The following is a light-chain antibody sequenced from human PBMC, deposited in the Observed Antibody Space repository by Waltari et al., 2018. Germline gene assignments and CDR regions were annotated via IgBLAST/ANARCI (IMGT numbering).Light chain of an antibody. CDR3: QPYNSDTRT. J-gene: IGKJ4*01. Sequence: DIQMTQSTSTPSASVGARVTITCRASQSISSWLAWYQQKPGKAPKVLIYKASSLESRAPSRFIGRLSATEYTLSYSSLQPDDCATYDCQPYNSDTRTSGGGTKVEIK. CDR2: KAS. V-gene: IGKV1-5*03. CDR1: QSISSW.